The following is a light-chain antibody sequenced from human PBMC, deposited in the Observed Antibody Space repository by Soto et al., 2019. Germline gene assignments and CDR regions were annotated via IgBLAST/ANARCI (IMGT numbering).Light chain of an antibody. J-gene: IGLJ1*01. CDR3: SLYTSGGNYV. CDR1: SSDVAAYNF. V-gene: IGLV2-14*01. Sequence: QSVLTQPASVSGSPGQSVAISCTGTSSDVAAYNFVSWYQQHPGKAPKLMVFDVSNRPSGVSDRFSGSKSGNTASLTISGLQAEDEADYYCSLYTSGGNYVFGTGTKVTVL. CDR2: DVS.